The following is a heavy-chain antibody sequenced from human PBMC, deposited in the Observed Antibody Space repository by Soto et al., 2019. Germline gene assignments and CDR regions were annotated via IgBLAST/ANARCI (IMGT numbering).Heavy chain of an antibody. CDR3: ARAVQLWPTGWFDP. Sequence: SETLSLTCTVSGGSVSSASYYWYWIRQPPGKRLEWIGYIYYSGTTNYNPSLKSRVTISVDTSKDQFSLQLRSVTPADTAVYYCARAVQLWPTGWFDPWGQGTLVTVSS. CDR1: GGSVSSASYY. CDR2: IYYSGTT. D-gene: IGHD1-1*01. V-gene: IGHV4-61*01. J-gene: IGHJ5*02.